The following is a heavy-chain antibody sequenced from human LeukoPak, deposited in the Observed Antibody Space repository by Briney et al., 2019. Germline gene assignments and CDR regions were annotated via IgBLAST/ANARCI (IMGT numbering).Heavy chain of an antibody. D-gene: IGHD6-13*01. CDR2: INHSGST. V-gene: IGHV4-34*01. CDR3: ARIYSSSWFLNWFDP. CDR1: GGSFSGYY. Sequence: PSETLSLTCAVYGGSFSGYYWSWIRQPPGKGLEWIGEINHSGSTSYNPSLKSRVTISVDTSKNQFSLKLNSVTAADTAVYYCARIYSSSWFLNWFDPWGQGTLVTVSS. J-gene: IGHJ5*02.